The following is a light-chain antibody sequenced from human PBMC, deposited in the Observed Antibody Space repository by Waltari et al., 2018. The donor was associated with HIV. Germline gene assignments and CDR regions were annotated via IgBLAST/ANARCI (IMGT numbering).Light chain of an antibody. CDR1: QGLTSS. CDR3: QQAKRYHPLT. CDR2: AAA. V-gene: IGKV1-12*01. Sequence: DIQVTQSPSSVSASVGDRVTITCLASQGLTSSLAWYQQKLGEAPKLLIYAAATLQNGVPSRFSGSGSGTNSSLTISSLQPEDFATYYCQQAKRYHPLTFGGGTKVEIK. J-gene: IGKJ4*01.